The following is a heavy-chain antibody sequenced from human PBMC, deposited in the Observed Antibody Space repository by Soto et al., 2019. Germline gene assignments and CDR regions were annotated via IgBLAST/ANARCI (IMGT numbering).Heavy chain of an antibody. CDR3: AKGIEGYATREEY. CDR2: INSDGSST. D-gene: IGHD5-12*01. V-gene: IGHV3-74*01. J-gene: IGHJ4*02. Sequence: GGSLRLSCAASGFTFSSYWMHWVRQAPGKGLVWVSRINSDGSSTSFADSVKGRFTISRDNSKNTLYLQMNSLKAEDTAIYYCAKGIEGYATREEYWGQGTLVTVSS. CDR1: GFTFSSYW.